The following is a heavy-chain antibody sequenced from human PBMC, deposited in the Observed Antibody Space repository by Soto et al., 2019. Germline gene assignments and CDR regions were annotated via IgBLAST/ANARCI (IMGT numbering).Heavy chain of an antibody. CDR1: GFTFSSYS. CDR2: ISSSSSYI. Sequence: EVQLVESGGGLVKPGGSLRLSCAASGFTFSSYSMNWVRQAPGKGLEWVSSISSSSSYIYYADSVKGRFTISRDNAKNSLYLQMNSLRAEDTAVYYCAGLLYYDFWSGYGAGYLDVWGKVTTVTVSS. V-gene: IGHV3-21*01. CDR3: AGLLYYDFWSGYGAGYLDV. D-gene: IGHD3-3*01. J-gene: IGHJ6*03.